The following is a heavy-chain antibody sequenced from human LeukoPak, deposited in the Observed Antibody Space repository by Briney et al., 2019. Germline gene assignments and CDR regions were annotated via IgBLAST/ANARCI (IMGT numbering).Heavy chain of an antibody. CDR1: GGSFSGYY. D-gene: IGHD6-13*01. CDR2: INHSGST. J-gene: IGHJ6*02. CDR3: ASLAAGYGMDV. V-gene: IGHV4-34*01. Sequence: SETLSLTCAVSGGSFSGYYWSWIRQPPGKGLEWIGEINHSGSTNYNPSLKSRVTISVDTSKNQFSLKLSSVTAADTAVYYCASLAAGYGMDVWGQGTTVTVAS.